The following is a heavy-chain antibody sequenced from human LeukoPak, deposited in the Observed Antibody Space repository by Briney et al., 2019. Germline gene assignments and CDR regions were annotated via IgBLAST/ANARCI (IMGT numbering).Heavy chain of an antibody. CDR3: ARDIGDYYGSASYWLL. D-gene: IGHD3-10*01. CDR2: VNTHSGGT. CDR1: VYSFIDYY. J-gene: IGHJ4*02. Sequence: GASVKVSCKASVYSFIDYYIHWVRQAPGQGLEGMGWVNTHSGGTKVAQKFQGRVTMTRDTSINTAYMEVSSLRSDDTAVYYCARDIGDYYGSASYWLLWGQGTLVTVAS. V-gene: IGHV1-2*02.